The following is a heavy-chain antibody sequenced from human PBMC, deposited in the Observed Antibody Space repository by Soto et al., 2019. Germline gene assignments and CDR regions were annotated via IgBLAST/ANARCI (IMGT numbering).Heavy chain of an antibody. CDR2: IYYSGST. D-gene: IGHD3-3*01. J-gene: IGHJ6*03. Sequence: SETLSLTCTVSGGSISSYYWSWIRQPPGKGLEWIGYIYYSGSTNYNPSLKSRVTISVDTSKNQFSLKLSSVTAADTAVYYCATHQEGYYDFVYYYYMDVWGKGTTVTVSS. CDR1: GGSISSYY. V-gene: IGHV4-59*08. CDR3: ATHQEGYYDFVYYYYMDV.